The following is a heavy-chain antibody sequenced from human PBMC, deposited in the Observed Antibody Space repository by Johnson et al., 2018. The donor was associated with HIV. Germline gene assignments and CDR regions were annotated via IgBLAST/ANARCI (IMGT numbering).Heavy chain of an antibody. CDR2: ISHDGRFQ. J-gene: IGHJ3*02. CDR3: ARDQAYRSSWAFSFDI. Sequence: QVQLVESGGGVVQPGRSLRLACVTSGFSLSNYAMHWVRPAPGKGLEWVAVISHDGRFQYYTDSVTGRFTISRDNSKNTVFLQMNSLRSDDTAVYFYARDQAYRSSWAFSFDIWGQGTMVIVSS. CDR1: GFSLSNYA. V-gene: IGHV3-30*04. D-gene: IGHD6-13*01.